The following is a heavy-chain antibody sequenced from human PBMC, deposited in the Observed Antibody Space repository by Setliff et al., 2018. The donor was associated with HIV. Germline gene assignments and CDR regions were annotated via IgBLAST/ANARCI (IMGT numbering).Heavy chain of an antibody. CDR3: VSRSRHMVRGYYFGY. CDR2: MNPNSGNT. Sequence: GASVKVSCKASGYSFTSYDINWVRQATGQGLEWMGWMNPNSGNTGYAQKFQGRVTMTRNTSISTAYMELSSLRSDDTAVYYCVSRSRHMVRGYYFGYWGQGALVTVSS. CDR1: GYSFTSYD. D-gene: IGHD3-10*01. J-gene: IGHJ4*02. V-gene: IGHV1-8*02.